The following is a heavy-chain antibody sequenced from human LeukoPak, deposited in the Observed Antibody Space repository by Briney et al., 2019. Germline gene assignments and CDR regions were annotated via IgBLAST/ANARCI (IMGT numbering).Heavy chain of an antibody. D-gene: IGHD2-2*01. CDR3: ARDNIVVVPAAYYYYYYYMDV. J-gene: IGHJ6*03. CDR1: GGSISSYY. V-gene: IGHV4-59*01. CDR2: IYYSGST. Sequence: SETLSLTCTVSGGSISSYYWSWIRQPPGKGLEWIGYIYYSGSTNYNPSLKSRVTISVDTSKNQFSLKLSSVTAADTAVYYCARDNIVVVPAAYYYYYYYMDVWGKGTTVTVSS.